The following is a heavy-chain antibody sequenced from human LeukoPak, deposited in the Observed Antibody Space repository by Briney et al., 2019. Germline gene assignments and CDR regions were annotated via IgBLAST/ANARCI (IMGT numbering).Heavy chain of an antibody. Sequence: PGGSLRFSCAASGFTFDDYAMHWVRHAPGKGLEWVSGISWNSGSIGYADSVKGRFTISRDNAKNSLYLQMNSLRAEDTALYYCAKSGDYDILTGYNYWGQGTLVTVSS. V-gene: IGHV3-9*01. CDR2: ISWNSGSI. D-gene: IGHD3-9*01. CDR1: GFTFDDYA. CDR3: AKSGDYDILTGYNY. J-gene: IGHJ4*02.